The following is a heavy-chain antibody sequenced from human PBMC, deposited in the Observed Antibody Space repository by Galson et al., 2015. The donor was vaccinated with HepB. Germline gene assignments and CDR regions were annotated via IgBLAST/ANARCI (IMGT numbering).Heavy chain of an antibody. CDR2: INPSGGST. D-gene: IGHD6-13*01. Sequence: SVKVSCKASGYTFTSYYMHWVRQAPGQGLEWMGIINPSGGSTSYAQKFQGRVTMTRDKSTSTVYMELSSLRSEDTAVYYCARVKGAAAGRGAFDIWGQGTMVTVSS. V-gene: IGHV1-46*03. CDR1: GYTFTSYY. CDR3: ARVKGAAAGRGAFDI. J-gene: IGHJ3*02.